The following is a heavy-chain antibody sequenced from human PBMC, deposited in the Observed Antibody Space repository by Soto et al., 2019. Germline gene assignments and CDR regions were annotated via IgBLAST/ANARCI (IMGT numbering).Heavy chain of an antibody. CDR2: ISAYNGNT. CDR1: GYTFTSYG. CDR3: ARDPRIAARRIDAFDI. D-gene: IGHD6-6*01. J-gene: IGHJ3*02. Sequence: ASVKVSCKASGYTFTSYGISWVRQAPGQGLEWMGWISAYNGNTNYAQKLQGRVTMTTDTSTSTAYMELRSLRSDDTAVYYCARDPRIAARRIDAFDIWGQGTMVTVSS. V-gene: IGHV1-18*01.